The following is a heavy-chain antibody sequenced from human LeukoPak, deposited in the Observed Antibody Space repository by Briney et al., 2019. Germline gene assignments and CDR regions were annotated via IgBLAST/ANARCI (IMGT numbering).Heavy chain of an antibody. CDR2: INPNSGGT. D-gene: IGHD4-17*01. Sequence: ASVKVSCKASGCTFTGYYMHWVRQAPGQGLEWMGWINPNSGGTNYAQKFQGRVTMTRDTSISTAYMELSRLRSDDTAVYYCARDQSATVTPYYYYYGMDVWGQGTTVTVSS. J-gene: IGHJ6*02. CDR3: ARDQSATVTPYYYYYGMDV. CDR1: GCTFTGYY. V-gene: IGHV1-2*02.